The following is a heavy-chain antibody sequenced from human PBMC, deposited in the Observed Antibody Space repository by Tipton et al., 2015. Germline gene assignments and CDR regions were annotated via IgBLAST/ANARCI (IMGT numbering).Heavy chain of an antibody. CDR1: GFTFDSYA. CDR3: AKGPGYYSYYGVNV. V-gene: IGHV3-23*01. Sequence: SLRLSCAASGFTFDSYAMSWVRQAPGKGLEWVSAISGSGGSTYYADSVKGRFTIYRDNSQNTVYLQMNSLRAEDTAVYYCAKGPGYYSYYGVNVWGQGTTVTVSS. J-gene: IGHJ6*02. CDR2: ISGSGGST.